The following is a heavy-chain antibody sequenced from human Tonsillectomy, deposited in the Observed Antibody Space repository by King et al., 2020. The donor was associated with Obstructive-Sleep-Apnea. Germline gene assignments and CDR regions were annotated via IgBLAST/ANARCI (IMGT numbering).Heavy chain of an antibody. V-gene: IGHV3-30*03. CDR2: ILYDGSNT. J-gene: IGHJ4*02. CDR3: ASPDGSGSHPPYYDY. D-gene: IGHD3-10*01. CDR1: GYTISNYG. Sequence: VQLVESGGGVVQPGRSLRLSCAASGYTISNYGMHWVRQAPGKGPEWVAIILYDGSNTYYAHSVKGRFSSSRDNSKNTLYLQMNSLRSEDTAVYYCASPDGSGSHPPYYDYWGQGTLVTVSS.